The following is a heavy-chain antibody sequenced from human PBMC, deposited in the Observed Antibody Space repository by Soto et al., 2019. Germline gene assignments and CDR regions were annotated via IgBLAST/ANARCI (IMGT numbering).Heavy chain of an antibody. D-gene: IGHD6-13*01. CDR3: ARVGEIGRPGVWVRRQQPDPH. CDR2: ISSSSSTI. CDR1: GFTFSSYS. Sequence: EVQLVESGGGLVQPGGSLRLSCAASGFTFSSYSMNWVRQAPGKGLEWVSYISSSSSTIYYADSVKGRFTISRDNAKNSLYLQMNSLRAEDTAVYYCARVGEIGRPGVWVRRQQPDPHWGQGTLVTVSS. J-gene: IGHJ4*02. V-gene: IGHV3-48*01.